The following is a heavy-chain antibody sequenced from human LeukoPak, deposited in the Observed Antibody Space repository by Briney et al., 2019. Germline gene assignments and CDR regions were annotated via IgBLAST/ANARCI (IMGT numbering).Heavy chain of an antibody. CDR1: GGSISGYH. CDR3: ARDRSGSLLGA. CDR2: INHSGST. V-gene: IGHV4-34*01. Sequence: SETLSLTCAVYGGSISGYHWSWIRQSPGKGLEWIGEINHSGSTNYNPSLKSRVTISVDTSKNQFSLKLTSVTAADTAVYYCARDRSGSLLGAWGQGTLVTVSS. J-gene: IGHJ4*02. D-gene: IGHD1-26*01.